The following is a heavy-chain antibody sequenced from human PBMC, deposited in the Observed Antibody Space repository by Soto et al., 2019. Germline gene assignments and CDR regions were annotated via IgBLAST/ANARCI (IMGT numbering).Heavy chain of an antibody. J-gene: IGHJ6*02. CDR2: IIPIINTA. CDR3: ARVGGYGSGRYYRDYYYYGMDV. V-gene: IGHV1-69*08. Sequence: QVQLVQSGAEVRKPGSSVKVSCKTSGGTFSTYTISWVRQAPGQGLEWMGRIIPIINTADYAQNFQGRVTITADKYTSTAYMELSSLRSDDTAVYYCARVGGYGSGRYYRDYYYYGMDVWGQGTTVTVSS. D-gene: IGHD3-10*01. CDR1: GGTFSTYT.